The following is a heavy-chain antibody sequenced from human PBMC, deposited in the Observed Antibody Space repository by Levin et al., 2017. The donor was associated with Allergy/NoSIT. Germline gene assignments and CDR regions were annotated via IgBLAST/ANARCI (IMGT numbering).Heavy chain of an antibody. Sequence: GESLKISCAASGFTFSDYYMSWIRQAPGKGLEWVSYISSSSTYTNYADSVKGRFTISRDNAKNSLYLQMNSLRAEDTAVYYCARDGASGYSSSWLDYWGQGTLVTVSS. J-gene: IGHJ4*02. D-gene: IGHD6-13*01. V-gene: IGHV3-11*05. CDR3: ARDGASGYSSSWLDY. CDR2: ISSSSTYT. CDR1: GFTFSDYY.